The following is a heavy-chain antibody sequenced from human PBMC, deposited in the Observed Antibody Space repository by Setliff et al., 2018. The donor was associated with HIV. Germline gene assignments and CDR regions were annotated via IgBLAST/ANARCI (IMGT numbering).Heavy chain of an antibody. D-gene: IGHD3-22*01. CDR2: INPNVGST. Sequence: ASVKVSCKTSGYTFINYYMHWVRQAPGQGLEWMGIINPNVGSTTYAQKFQGRVTMTRDTSISTAYMELSRLRSDDTAVYYCARDYYDSSGYIFFPGLPDYWGQGTLVTVSS. CDR3: ARDYYDSSGYIFFPGLPDY. V-gene: IGHV1-46*01. CDR1: GYTFINYY. J-gene: IGHJ4*02.